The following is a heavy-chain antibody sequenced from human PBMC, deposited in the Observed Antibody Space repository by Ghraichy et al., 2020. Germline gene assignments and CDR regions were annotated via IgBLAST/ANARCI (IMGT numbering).Heavy chain of an antibody. CDR1: GFTFSSYA. Sequence: GSLNISCAASGFTFSSYAMSWVRQAPGKGLEWVSAISGSGGSTYYADSVKGRFTISRDNSKNTLYLQMNSLRAEDTAVYYCAKDFWSGYYWAFDIWGQGTMVTVSS. V-gene: IGHV3-23*01. D-gene: IGHD3-3*01. CDR3: AKDFWSGYYWAFDI. CDR2: ISGSGGST. J-gene: IGHJ3*02.